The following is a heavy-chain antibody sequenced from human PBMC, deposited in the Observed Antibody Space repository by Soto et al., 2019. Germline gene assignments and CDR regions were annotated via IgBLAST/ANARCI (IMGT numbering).Heavy chain of an antibody. CDR1: GGSISSSGFS. CDR3: TKVSSGWFDP. V-gene: IGHV4-39*01. J-gene: IGHJ5*02. D-gene: IGHD2-8*01. Sequence: QLQLHESGPGLVKPSETLSLTCTVSGGSISSSGFSRGWVRQPPGKGLEWIGCAYYSGNTYYNPSLKRRVTISVDTSGNQFSLRLNSVTAADTAVYYCTKVSSGWFDPWGQGTLVTVSS. CDR2: AYYSGNT.